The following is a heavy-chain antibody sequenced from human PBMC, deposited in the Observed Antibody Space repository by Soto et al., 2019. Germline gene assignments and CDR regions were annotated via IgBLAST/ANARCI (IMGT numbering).Heavy chain of an antibody. CDR1: GFTFSDYW. J-gene: IGHJ4*02. D-gene: IGHD4-17*01. CDR2: IKSDGSRT. CDR3: ARGPSYSDSYFDH. Sequence: PGGSLRLSCAGSGFTFSDYWNDWVRQVPGKGLAWVSRIKSDGSRTSYADSVEGRFTISRDNSKNTVYLQMNSLRFEDTAVYYCARGPSYSDSYFDHWGQGTLVTVSS. V-gene: IGHV3-74*01.